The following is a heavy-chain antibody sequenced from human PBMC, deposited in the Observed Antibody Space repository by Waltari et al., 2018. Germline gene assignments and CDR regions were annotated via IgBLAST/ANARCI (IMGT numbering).Heavy chain of an antibody. CDR3: VRESFGNDI. J-gene: IGHJ4*02. V-gene: IGHV3-15*01. Sequence: EVQLVESGGGLVKPGASLRLSCVGSGSTSNNAWMGWVRQAPVKGVEWVGRIKREIDGGTAEYVESVKDRFTISRDDSKNTLYLQMNSLKSEDSAVYFCVRESFGNDIWGQGTLVTVSS. CDR1: GSTSNNAW. D-gene: IGHD3-10*01. CDR2: IKREIDGGTA.